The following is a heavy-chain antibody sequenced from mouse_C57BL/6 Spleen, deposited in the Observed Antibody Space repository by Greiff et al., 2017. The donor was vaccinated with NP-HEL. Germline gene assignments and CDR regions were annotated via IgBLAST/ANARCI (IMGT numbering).Heavy chain of an antibody. V-gene: IGHV1-39*01. J-gene: IGHJ4*01. CDR3: ARVRDGNYPYYAMDY. CDR1: GYSFTDYN. Sequence: EVQLQQSGPELVKPGASVKISCKASGYSFTDYNMNWVKQSHGKSLEWIGVINPNYGTTSYNQKFKGKATLTVDQSSSTAYMQLNSLTSEDSAVYYCARVRDGNYPYYAMDYWGQGTSVTVSS. D-gene: IGHD2-1*01. CDR2: INPNYGTT.